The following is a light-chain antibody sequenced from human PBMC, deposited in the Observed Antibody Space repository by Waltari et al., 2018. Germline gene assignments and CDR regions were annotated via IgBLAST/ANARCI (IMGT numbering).Light chain of an antibody. Sequence: QSVLTQPPSVSGAPGQRVTISCTGSSSNIGAGYDVPWYQQLPGTAPKLLIYGNNNRPSGVPDRFSGSKSGTSASLAITGLQAEDEADYYCQSYDSSLSAPVVFGGGTKLTVL. V-gene: IGLV1-40*01. CDR1: SSNIGAGYD. J-gene: IGLJ2*01. CDR2: GNN. CDR3: QSYDSSLSAPVV.